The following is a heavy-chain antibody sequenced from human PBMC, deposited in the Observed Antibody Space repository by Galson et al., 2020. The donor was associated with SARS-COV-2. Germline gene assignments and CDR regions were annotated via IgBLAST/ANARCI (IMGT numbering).Heavy chain of an antibody. CDR3: ARAEHIVVVTAIWPVTDAFDI. CDR2: ISSSSSTI. CDR1: GFTFSSYS. J-gene: IGHJ3*02. D-gene: IGHD2-21*02. Sequence: QPGGSLRLSCAASGFTFSSYSMNWVRQAPGKGLEWVSYISSSSSTIYYADSVKGRFTISRDNAKNSLYLQMNSLRAEDTAVYYCARAEHIVVVTAIWPVTDAFDIWGQGTMVTVSS. V-gene: IGHV3-48*01.